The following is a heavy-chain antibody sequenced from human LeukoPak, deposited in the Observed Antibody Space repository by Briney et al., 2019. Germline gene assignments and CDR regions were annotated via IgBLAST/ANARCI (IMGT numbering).Heavy chain of an antibody. Sequence: PSETLSLTCTVSGGSISGYYWSWIRQSPGKGLVWIGYIYYSGSTNYNPSLKSRVTISVDMSKNQFSLKMSSVTAADTALYYCARHFTYYYDSSGYPRDAFDICGHGTMVTVSS. CDR1: GGSISGYY. CDR2: IYYSGST. CDR3: ARHFTYYYDSSGYPRDAFDI. D-gene: IGHD3-22*01. V-gene: IGHV4-59*08. J-gene: IGHJ3*02.